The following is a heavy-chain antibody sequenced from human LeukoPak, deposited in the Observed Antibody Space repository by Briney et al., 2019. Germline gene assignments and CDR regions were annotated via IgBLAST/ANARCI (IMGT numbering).Heavy chain of an antibody. V-gene: IGHV1-2*02. CDR3: ARVKKLMPEFEF. D-gene: IGHD2-2*01. CDR2: INPNSGAT. Sequence: ASVKVSCKSSGFTFIDYYIHWVRQAPGQGLEWMGWINPNSGATKYAQKFQGRVSMTRDTSINTAYMDLTNLRSDDTAIFYCARVKKLMPEFEFWGQGTLVTVSS. J-gene: IGHJ4*02. CDR1: GFTFIDYY.